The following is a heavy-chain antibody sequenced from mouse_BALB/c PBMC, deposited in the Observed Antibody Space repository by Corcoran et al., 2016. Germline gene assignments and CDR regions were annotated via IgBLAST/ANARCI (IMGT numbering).Heavy chain of an antibody. J-gene: IGHJ4*01. Sequence: QVQLQQSGPELVKPGASVKISCNASGYRFTSYYIHWVKQRPGQGLEWIGWIFPGSGNTKYNEKFKGKATLTAYTSSSTAYMQLSSLTSEDSAVYFCARPFTTVYAMDYWGQGTSVTVSS. D-gene: IGHD1-1*01. CDR3: ARPFTTVYAMDY. CDR1: GYRFTSYY. CDR2: IFPGSGNT. V-gene: IGHV1-66*01.